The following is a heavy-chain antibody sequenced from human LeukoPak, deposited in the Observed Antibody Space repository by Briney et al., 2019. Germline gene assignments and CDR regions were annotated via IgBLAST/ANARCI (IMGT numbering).Heavy chain of an antibody. V-gene: IGHV3-23*01. J-gene: IGHJ3*02. D-gene: IGHD1-26*01. CDR2: MTGSGSIT. CDR1: GFAFSSYA. CDR3: AKGPWDLPHAFDI. Sequence: GGSLRLSCAASGFAFSSYAMSWVRQAPGKGLECVSTMTGSGSITRYADSVKGRFIISRDNSKNTLYLQMNSLRAEDTAIYYCAKGPWDLPHAFDIWGLGTMVTVSS.